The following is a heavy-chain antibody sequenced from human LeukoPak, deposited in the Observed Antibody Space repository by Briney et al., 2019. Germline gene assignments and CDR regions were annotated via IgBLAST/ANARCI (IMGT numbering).Heavy chain of an antibody. Sequence: GGSLRLSCGASGFTFSSFGMHWVRQAPGKGLEWVSAISGSGGSTYYADSVKGRFTISRDNSKSTLYLQMNSLRAEDTAVYYCAKASAMIVVVSKHFDYWGQGTLVTVSS. J-gene: IGHJ4*02. CDR1: GFTFSSFG. CDR2: ISGSGGST. D-gene: IGHD3-22*01. V-gene: IGHV3-23*01. CDR3: AKASAMIVVVSKHFDY.